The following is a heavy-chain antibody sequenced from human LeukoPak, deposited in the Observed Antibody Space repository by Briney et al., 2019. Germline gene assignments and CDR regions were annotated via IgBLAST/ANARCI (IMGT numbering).Heavy chain of an antibody. V-gene: IGHV3-33*06. CDR2: IWYDGSNK. J-gene: IGHJ4*02. D-gene: IGHD6-19*01. CDR3: AKDRGSGWPQFDY. Sequence: PGGSLRLSCAASGSTFSSYGMHWVRQAPGKGLEWVAIIWYDGSNKYYADSVKGRFTISRDNSKNTLYLQMNSLRAEDTAVYYCAKDRGSGWPQFDYWGQGSLVTVSS. CDR1: GSTFSSYG.